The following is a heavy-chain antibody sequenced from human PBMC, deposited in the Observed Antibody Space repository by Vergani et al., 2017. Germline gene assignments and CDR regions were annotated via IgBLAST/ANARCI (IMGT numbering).Heavy chain of an antibody. Sequence: VELLESGGGLAQPGGSLRVSCSASGFRVTTYYMSWVRQAPGKGLEWVAFIRYDGTKRFYGDSVKGRFTISRDNSQTTVFLQMNSLRADDSAVYYCTKAGQYDSDNFHDSWGQGALVTVAS. J-gene: IGHJ1*01. CDR2: IRYDGTKR. D-gene: IGHD3-22*01. CDR1: GFRVTTYY. V-gene: IGHV3-30*02. CDR3: TKAGQYDSDNFHDS.